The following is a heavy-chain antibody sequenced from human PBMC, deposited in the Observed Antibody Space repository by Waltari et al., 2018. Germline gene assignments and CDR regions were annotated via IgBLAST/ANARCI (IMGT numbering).Heavy chain of an antibody. V-gene: IGHV3-13*01. CDR3: ARGSYGSYYSYYYGMDV. Sequence: EVQLVESGGGLVQPGGSLRLSCAASGFTFSSYDMHWVRKATGKGLEWVSAIGTAGDTYYPGSVKGRFTISRENAKNSLYLQMNSLRAEDTAVYYCARGSYGSYYSYYYGMDVWGQGTTVTVSS. D-gene: IGHD1-26*01. J-gene: IGHJ6*02. CDR1: GFTFSSYD. CDR2: IGTAGDT.